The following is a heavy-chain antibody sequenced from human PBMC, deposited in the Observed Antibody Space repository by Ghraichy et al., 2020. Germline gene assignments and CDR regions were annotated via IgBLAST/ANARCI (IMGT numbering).Heavy chain of an antibody. CDR3: ARDYYYYGMDV. Sequence: SETLSLTCTVSGGSVSSGSYYWSWIRQPPGKGLEWIGYIYYSGSTNYNPSLKSRVTISVDTSKNQFSLKLSSVTAADTAVYYCARDYYYYGMDVWGQGTTVTVSS. CDR2: IYYSGST. J-gene: IGHJ6*02. CDR1: GGSVSSGSYY. V-gene: IGHV4-61*01.